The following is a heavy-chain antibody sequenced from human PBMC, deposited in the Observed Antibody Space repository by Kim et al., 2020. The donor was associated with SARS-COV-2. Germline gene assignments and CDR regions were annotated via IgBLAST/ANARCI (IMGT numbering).Heavy chain of an antibody. V-gene: IGHV3-74*01. Sequence: GGSRRLSCAASGFTFSHSWMQWVRQVPGKGLVWVSHINSDGSNTNYADSVKGRFTISRDNAKNTLYLQMNSLRAEDTAVYYCASDTWGLEYWGQGTLVTVSS. D-gene: IGHD7-27*01. J-gene: IGHJ4*02. CDR1: GFTFSHSW. CDR3: ASDTWGLEY. CDR2: INSDGSNT.